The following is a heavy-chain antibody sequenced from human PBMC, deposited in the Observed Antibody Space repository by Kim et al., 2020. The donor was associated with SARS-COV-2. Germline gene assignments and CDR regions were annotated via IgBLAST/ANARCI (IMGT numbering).Heavy chain of an antibody. CDR2: IYYSGST. CDR1: GGSISSSSYY. Sequence: SETLSLICTVSGGSISSSSYYWGWIRQPPGKGLEWIGSIYYSGSTYYNPSLKSRVTISVDTSKNQFSLKLSSVTAADTAVYYCASNSGSYSAFDIWGQGTMVTVSS. V-gene: IGHV4-39*01. J-gene: IGHJ3*02. D-gene: IGHD1-26*01. CDR3: ASNSGSYSAFDI.